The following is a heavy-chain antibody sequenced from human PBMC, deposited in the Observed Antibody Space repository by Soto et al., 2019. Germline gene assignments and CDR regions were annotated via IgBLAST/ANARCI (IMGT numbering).Heavy chain of an antibody. CDR2: IPATGTGA. CDR3: ASLPYSSSWYGSRDY. J-gene: IGHJ4*02. V-gene: IGHV3-48*03. CDR1: GFDFNIWE. D-gene: IGHD6-13*01. Sequence: PGGSLRLSCVASGFDFNIWEMNWVRQAPGKGLEWLSYIPATGTGANYAESVRGRFTTSRDNANKVVYLQMNSLTVEDTAVYYCASLPYSSSWYGSRDYWGQGTLVTVSS.